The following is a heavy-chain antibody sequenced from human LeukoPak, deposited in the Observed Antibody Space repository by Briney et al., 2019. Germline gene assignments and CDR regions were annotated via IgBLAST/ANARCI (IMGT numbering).Heavy chain of an antibody. J-gene: IGHJ4*02. CDR3: ARDSSPVAGVGLF. CDR2: IYTYNGNA. V-gene: IGHV1-18*01. D-gene: IGHD6-19*01. Sequence: ASVKVSCKASGYTFSAYGISWVRQAPGRGLEWMGWIYTYNGNANYAEHLQGRVTLTSDSSTTTVYMELRNLTSDDTAVYYCARDSSPVAGVGLFWGQGTLVTVSS. CDR1: GYTFSAYG.